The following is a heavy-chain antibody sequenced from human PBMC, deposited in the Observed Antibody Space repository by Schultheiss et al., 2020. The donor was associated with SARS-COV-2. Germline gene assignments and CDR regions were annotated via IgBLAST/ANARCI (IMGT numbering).Heavy chain of an antibody. Sequence: ASVKVSCKASGYTFTSYYMHWVRQAPGQGLEWMGWINPNSGGTNYAQKFQGRVTMTRDTSISTAYMELSRLRSDDTAVYYCARTDQSMGIQLLRYWGQGTLVTVSS. CDR1: GYTFTSYY. CDR2: INPNSGGT. CDR3: ARTDQSMGIQLLRY. J-gene: IGHJ4*02. V-gene: IGHV1-2*02. D-gene: IGHD5-18*01.